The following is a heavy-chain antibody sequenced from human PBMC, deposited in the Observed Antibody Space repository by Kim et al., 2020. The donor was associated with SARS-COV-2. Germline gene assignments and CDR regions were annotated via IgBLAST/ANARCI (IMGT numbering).Heavy chain of an antibody. CDR2: IYHSGST. D-gene: IGHD3-22*01. V-gene: IGHV4-4*02. CDR1: GGSISSSNC. J-gene: IGHJ3*02. CDR3: ARFPDDTLPGTFDI. Sequence: SETLSLTCAVSGGSISSSNCWSWVRQPPGKGLEWIGEIYHSGSTNYNPSLKSRVTISVDKSKNQFSLKLSSVTAADTAVYYCARFPDDTLPGTFDIWGQGTMVTVSS.